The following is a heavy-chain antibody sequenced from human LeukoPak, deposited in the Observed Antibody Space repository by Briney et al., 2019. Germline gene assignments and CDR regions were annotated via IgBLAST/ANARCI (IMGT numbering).Heavy chain of an antibody. D-gene: IGHD1-26*01. J-gene: IGHJ4*02. Sequence: GGSLRLSCAASGFTFSSYAMSWVRQAPGKGLEWVSGISGSGGNTYYADSVKGRFTISRDNSKKTLYLQLNSLRAEDTAVYYCARDSMGATSSYFDYWGQGTLVTVSS. V-gene: IGHV3-23*01. CDR3: ARDSMGATSSYFDY. CDR1: GFTFSSYA. CDR2: ISGSGGNT.